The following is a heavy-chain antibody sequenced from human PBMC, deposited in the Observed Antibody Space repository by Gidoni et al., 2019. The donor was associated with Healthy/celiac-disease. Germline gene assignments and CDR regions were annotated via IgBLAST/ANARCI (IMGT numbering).Heavy chain of an antibody. V-gene: IGHV1-8*01. CDR2: MNPNSGNT. J-gene: IGHJ5*02. D-gene: IGHD3-3*01. CDR3: ARGPGRRITIFGVVIIPNWFDP. Sequence: QVQLVQTGPEVRKPGAAGKVACQASGYTFTRYDMNWVRQATGQALEWPAWMNPNSGNTGYAQKFRGRVTMTRTTSISTAYMALSSLRSEDTAVYYCARGPGRRITIFGVVIIPNWFDPWGQGTLVTVSS. CDR1: GYTFTRYD.